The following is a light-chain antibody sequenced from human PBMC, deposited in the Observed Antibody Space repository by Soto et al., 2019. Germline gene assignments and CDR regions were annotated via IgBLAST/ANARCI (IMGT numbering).Light chain of an antibody. CDR2: EVS. CDR3: SSYTSSSTLV. CDR1: SSDVGAYNF. J-gene: IGLJ1*01. V-gene: IGLV2-14*01. Sequence: QSALTQPASVSGSPGQSISISCTGTSSDVGAYNFVSWYQQHPDKAPKLMIYEVSNRPSGVSNRFSGSKSGNTDSLTISGLQAEDEADYYCSSYTSSSTLVFGSG.